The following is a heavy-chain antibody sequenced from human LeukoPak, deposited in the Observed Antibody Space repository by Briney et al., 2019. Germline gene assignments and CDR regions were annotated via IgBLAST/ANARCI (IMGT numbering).Heavy chain of an antibody. CDR1: GGSISSYY. Sequence: SETLSLTCTVSGGSISSYYWSWIRQPAGKGLEWIGRIYTRGSTNYNPSLKSRVTMSVDTSKNQFSLKLSSVTAADTAVYYCCGRNTFGFDYWGQGTLVTVSS. D-gene: IGHD1-26*01. J-gene: IGHJ4*02. CDR2: IYTRGST. CDR3: CGRNTFGFDY. V-gene: IGHV4-4*07.